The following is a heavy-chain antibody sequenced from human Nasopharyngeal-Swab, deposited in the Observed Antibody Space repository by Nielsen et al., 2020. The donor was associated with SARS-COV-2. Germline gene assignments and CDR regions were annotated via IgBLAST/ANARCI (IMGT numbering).Heavy chain of an antibody. J-gene: IGHJ3*02. CDR3: ARGGIITPDAFDI. CDR1: GGSVSSGSYY. CDR2: IYYSGST. V-gene: IGHV4-61*01. D-gene: IGHD1-14*01. Sequence: SETLSLTCTVSGGSVSSGSYYWSWIRQPPGKGLEWIGYIYYSGSTNYNPSLKSRVTISVDTFKNQFSLKLSSVTAAHTAVYYCARGGIITPDAFDIWGQGTMVTVSS.